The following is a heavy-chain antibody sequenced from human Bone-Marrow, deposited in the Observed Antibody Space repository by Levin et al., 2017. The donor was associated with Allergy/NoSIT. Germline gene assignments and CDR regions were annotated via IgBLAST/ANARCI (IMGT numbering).Heavy chain of an antibody. CDR1: GFTFSDYA. J-gene: IGHJ4*02. V-gene: IGHV3-23*01. D-gene: IGHD4-17*01. Sequence: LSLTCVASGFTFSDYAMNWVRQAPGKGLEWVSSISGGGTDTYYADSVKGRFTVSRDNSKNTLFLQMDSLRAGDTATYYCAKSGTTVFYFFDSWGQGTLVPVSS. CDR3: AKSGTTVFYFFDS. CDR2: ISGGGTDT.